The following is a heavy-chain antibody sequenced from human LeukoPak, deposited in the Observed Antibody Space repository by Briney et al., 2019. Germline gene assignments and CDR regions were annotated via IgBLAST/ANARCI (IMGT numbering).Heavy chain of an antibody. CDR2: FDPEDGET. J-gene: IGHJ4*02. D-gene: IGHD3-10*01. Sequence: GASVKVSCKVSGYTLTELSMHWVRQAPGKGLEWMGGFDPEDGETIYAQKFQGRVTMTEDTSTDTAYMELSSLRSEDTAVYYCARGGYYGSGRRIDYWGQGTLVTVSS. V-gene: IGHV1-24*01. CDR3: ARGGYYGSGRRIDY. CDR1: GYTLTELS.